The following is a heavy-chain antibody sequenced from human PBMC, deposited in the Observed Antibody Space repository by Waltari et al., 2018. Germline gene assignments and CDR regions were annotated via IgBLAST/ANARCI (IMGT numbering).Heavy chain of an antibody. Sequence: QVQLQESGPGLVKPSETLSLTCTVSGGSISSYYWSWIRQPPGKGLEWIGYIYYSGSTNYNPSLKSRVTISVDTSKNQFSLKLSSVTAADTAVYYCARERIVGALGYYYYGMDVWGQGTTVIVSS. J-gene: IGHJ6*02. CDR2: IYYSGST. CDR1: GGSISSYY. D-gene: IGHD1-26*01. CDR3: ARERIVGALGYYYYGMDV. V-gene: IGHV4-59*01.